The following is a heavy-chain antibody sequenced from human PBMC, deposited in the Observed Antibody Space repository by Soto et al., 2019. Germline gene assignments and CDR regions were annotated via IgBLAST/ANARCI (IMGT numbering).Heavy chain of an antibody. CDR3: ARGDTSEFYDILTGLDY. D-gene: IGHD3-9*01. J-gene: IGHJ4*02. CDR2: ISGHNGKT. Sequence: QVQLVQSGPDVRKPGASVKVSCKTSGYIFSHFGIAWVRQAPGQGLEWMGWISGHNGKTNSAQRFQDRVTLTTDSSTRTAYMELMSLTSDDTAVYFCARGDTSEFYDILTGLDYWGQGTLVTVSS. V-gene: IGHV1-18*01. CDR1: GYIFSHFG.